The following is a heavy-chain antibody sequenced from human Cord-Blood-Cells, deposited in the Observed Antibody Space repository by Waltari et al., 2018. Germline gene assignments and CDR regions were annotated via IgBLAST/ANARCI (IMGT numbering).Heavy chain of an antibody. J-gene: IGHJ6*02. Sequence: QLQLQESGPGLVKPSETLSLTCTVSGGSISSSSYYWGWIRQPPGKGLEWIGSIHYSGSTYYNPSLKSRVTISVDTSKNQFSLKLSSVTAADTAVYYCARKSSSWYYYYYGMDVWGQGTTVTVSS. CDR2: IHYSGST. CDR1: GGSISSSSYY. D-gene: IGHD6-13*01. V-gene: IGHV4-39*01. CDR3: ARKSSSWYYYYYGMDV.